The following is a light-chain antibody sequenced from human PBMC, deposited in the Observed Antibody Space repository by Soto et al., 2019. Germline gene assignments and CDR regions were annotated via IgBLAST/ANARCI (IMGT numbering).Light chain of an antibody. CDR1: QSLATN. CDR2: GIS. V-gene: IGKV3-15*01. J-gene: IGKJ4*01. Sequence: EIVMTQSPVTLSVSPGERVTLSCRASQSLATNLAWYQQKPGQTPRLVIYGISARASGIPGRFSGSGFGTDVTLTISSLQPEDSVVYYCQQYLDWPLTFGGGTKVEI. CDR3: QQYLDWPLT.